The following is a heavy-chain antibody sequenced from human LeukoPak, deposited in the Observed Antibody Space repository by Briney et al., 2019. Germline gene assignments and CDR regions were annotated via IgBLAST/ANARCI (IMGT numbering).Heavy chain of an antibody. Sequence: SETLSLTCTVSGGSISSSSYYWGWIRQPPGKGLEWIGSIYYSGSTYYNPSLKSRVTISVDTSKNQFSLKLSSVTAADTAVYYCARGLSSGWYSSYYFDYWGQGTPVTVSS. CDR3: ARGLSSGWYSSYYFDY. CDR2: IYYSGST. V-gene: IGHV4-39*07. J-gene: IGHJ4*02. D-gene: IGHD6-19*01. CDR1: GGSISSSSYY.